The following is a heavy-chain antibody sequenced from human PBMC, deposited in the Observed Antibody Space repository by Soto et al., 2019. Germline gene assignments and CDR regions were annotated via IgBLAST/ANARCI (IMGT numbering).Heavy chain of an antibody. J-gene: IGHJ6*02. CDR3: ARIPYYGSGSYYNPHYYYYGMDV. D-gene: IGHD3-10*01. V-gene: IGHV1-18*01. Sequence: ASVKVSCKASGYTFTSYGISWVRQAPGQGLEWMGWISAYNGNTNYAQKLQGRVTMTTDTSTSTAYMELRSLRSDDKAVYYCARIPYYGSGSYYNPHYYYYGMDVWGQGTTVTVSS. CDR1: GYTFTSYG. CDR2: ISAYNGNT.